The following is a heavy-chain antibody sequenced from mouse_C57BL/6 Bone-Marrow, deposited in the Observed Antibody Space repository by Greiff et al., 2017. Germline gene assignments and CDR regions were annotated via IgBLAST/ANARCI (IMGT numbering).Heavy chain of an antibody. CDR1: GFTFSDAW. CDR3: TPYYGSSYAYAMDY. D-gene: IGHD1-1*01. CDR2: IRNKANNHAT. Sequence: EVKLQESGGGLVQPGGSMKLSCAASGFTFSDAWMDWVRQSPEKGLEWVAEIRNKANNHATYYAESVNGRFTISRDDSKSSVYLQMNSLRAEDTGIYYCTPYYGSSYAYAMDYWGQGTSVTVSS. V-gene: IGHV6-6*01. J-gene: IGHJ4*01.